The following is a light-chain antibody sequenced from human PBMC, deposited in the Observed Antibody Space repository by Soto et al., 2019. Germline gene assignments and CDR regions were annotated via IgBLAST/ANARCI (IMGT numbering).Light chain of an antibody. Sequence: DIVMTQSPDSLAVSLGERATINCKSSQSVLYSSNNKNYLAWYQQKPGQPPKLLIYWASTRESGVPDRFSGSGSGTDFPLTISSLQAEDVAAYYCQQYYSTPRWTFGQGTKLEIK. V-gene: IGKV4-1*01. CDR1: QSVLYSSNNKNY. CDR3: QQYYSTPRWT. CDR2: WAS. J-gene: IGKJ2*02.